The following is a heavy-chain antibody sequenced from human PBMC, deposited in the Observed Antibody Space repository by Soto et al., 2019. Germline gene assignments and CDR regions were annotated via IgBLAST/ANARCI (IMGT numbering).Heavy chain of an antibody. D-gene: IGHD3-3*01. CDR3: AKSQGSGYWYYFDY. V-gene: IGHV4-31*03. CDR2: IYYSGST. CDR1: GGSISSGGYY. J-gene: IGHJ4*02. Sequence: QVQLQESGPGLVKPSQTLSLTCTVSGGSISSGGYYWSWIRQHPAKGLEWIGYIYYSGSTYYKPSLTSRVTISVDTSKNQFSLKLSSVTAADTAVYYCAKSQGSGYWYYFDYWGQGTLVTVSS.